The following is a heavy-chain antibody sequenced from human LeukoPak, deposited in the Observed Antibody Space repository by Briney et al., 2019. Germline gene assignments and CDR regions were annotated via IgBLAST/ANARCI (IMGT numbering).Heavy chain of an antibody. V-gene: IGHV1-69*05. J-gene: IGHJ4*02. CDR3: ARGRDQTNTGYCDH. D-gene: IGHD2-15*01. Sequence: SVKVSCKAPGGTSSRYAMNWVRQAPGQGLEWMGGIIPFFGSANYAQKFRGRLTITTDESTFTSYMELSSLRYEDTAVYYCARGRDQTNTGYCDHWGQGTLVTVSS. CDR1: GGTSSRYA. CDR2: IIPFFGSA.